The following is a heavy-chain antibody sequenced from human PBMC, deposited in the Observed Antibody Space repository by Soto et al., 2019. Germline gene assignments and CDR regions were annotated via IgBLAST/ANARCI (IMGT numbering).Heavy chain of an antibody. CDR2: IYWDDDK. D-gene: IGHD3-3*01. CDR1: GFSLTTSGVG. Sequence: QITLNESGPTQVTPRQTLTLTCTFSGFSLTTSGVGVGWIRQSPGKAPEWLALIYWDDDKRYSPSLKSRLTITKYTPKNQVVLTMADLDPADTATYYCAHRVLRTVFGLVTTTAIYFDFWGQGTPVAVSS. CDR3: AHRVLRTVFGLVTTTAIYFDF. J-gene: IGHJ4*02. V-gene: IGHV2-5*02.